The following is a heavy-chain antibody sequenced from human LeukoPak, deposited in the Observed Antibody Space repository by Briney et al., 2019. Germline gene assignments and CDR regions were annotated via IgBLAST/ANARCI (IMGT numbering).Heavy chain of an antibody. D-gene: IGHD6-13*01. CDR1: GGSFGGYY. CDR2: INHSGST. CDR3: ARSRKVWQQLVRGAFDI. V-gene: IGHV4-34*01. Sequence: PSETLSLTCAVYGGSFGGYYWSWIRQPPGKGLEWIGEINHSGSTNYNPSLKSRVTISVDTSKNQFSLKMSSVTAADTAVYYCARSRKVWQQLVRGAFDIWGQGTMVTVSS. J-gene: IGHJ3*02.